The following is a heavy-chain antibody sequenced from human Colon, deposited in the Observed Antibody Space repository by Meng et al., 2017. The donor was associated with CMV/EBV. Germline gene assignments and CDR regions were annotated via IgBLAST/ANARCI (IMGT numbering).Heavy chain of an antibody. J-gene: IGHJ4*02. CDR3: AKDRRSSNSKRPFDY. CDR1: GFTFSSCA. CDR2: ISGSGGST. Sequence: GGSLRLSCAGSGFTFSSCAMSWVRQAPGKGLEWVSSISGSGGSTDYADSMKGRFTISRDNSKNTLHLQMDSLRAEDSAVYYCAKDRRSSNSKRPFDYWGQGTLVTVSS. D-gene: IGHD2-2*01. V-gene: IGHV3-23*01.